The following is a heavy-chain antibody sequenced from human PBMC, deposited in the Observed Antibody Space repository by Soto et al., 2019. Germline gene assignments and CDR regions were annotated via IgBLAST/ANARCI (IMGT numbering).Heavy chain of an antibody. CDR2: ISAYNGNT. Sequence: VKVSCKASGYTFTSYGISWVRQAPGQGLEWMGWISAYNGNTNYAQKLQGRVTMTTDTSTSTAYMELRSLRSDDTAVYYCARDSLGGSGSYLDYYYYYGMDVWGQGTTVTVSS. CDR3: ARDSLGGSGSYLDYYYYYGMDV. V-gene: IGHV1-18*01. J-gene: IGHJ6*02. CDR1: GYTFTSYG. D-gene: IGHD3-10*01.